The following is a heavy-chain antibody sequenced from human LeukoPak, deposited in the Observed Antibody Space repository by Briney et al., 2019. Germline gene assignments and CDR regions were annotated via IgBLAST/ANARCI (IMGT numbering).Heavy chain of an antibody. CDR2: INHSGST. J-gene: IGHJ4*02. CDR1: GGSFSGYY. D-gene: IGHD2-21*02. CDR3: ARATRGPRMVTHFDY. V-gene: IGHV4-34*01. Sequence: QVQLQQWGAGLLKPSETLSLTCAVYGGSFSGYYWSWIRQPPGKGLEWIGEINHSGSTNYNPSLKSRVTISVDTSKNQFSLKLSSVTAADTAVYYCARATRGPRMVTHFDYWGQGTLVTVSS.